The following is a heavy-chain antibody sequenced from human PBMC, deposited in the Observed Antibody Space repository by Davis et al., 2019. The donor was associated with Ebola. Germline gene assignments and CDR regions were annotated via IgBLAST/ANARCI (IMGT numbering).Heavy chain of an antibody. D-gene: IGHD5-18*01. J-gene: IGHJ6*02. V-gene: IGHV3-30*03. CDR3: VRDRGGRYSWVTYYGTDV. CDR2: ISFDGSDK. CDR1: GFTFSSYG. Sequence: PGGSLRLSCAASGFTFSSYGMHWVRQAPGKGLEWVAVISFDGSDKYYADSVKGRFTISRDNYKNTLYLQMNSLRAEDTAVYYCVRDRGGRYSWVTYYGTDVWGQGTTVTVSS.